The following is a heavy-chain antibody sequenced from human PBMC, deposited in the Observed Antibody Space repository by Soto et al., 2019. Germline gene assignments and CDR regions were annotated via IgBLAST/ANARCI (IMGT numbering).Heavy chain of an antibody. CDR2: INHSGST. J-gene: IGHJ6*02. CDR3: ARGGVTSVXAWAELWFGESAYGMDV. Sequence: PSETLSLTCAVYGGSFSCYYWSWIRQPPGKGLEWIGEINHSGSTNYNPSLKSRVTISVDTSKNQFSLKLSSVTAADTAVYYCARGGVTSVXAWAELWFGESAYGMDVWGQGTTVTVSS. CDR1: GGSFSCYY. V-gene: IGHV4-34*01. D-gene: IGHD3-10*01.